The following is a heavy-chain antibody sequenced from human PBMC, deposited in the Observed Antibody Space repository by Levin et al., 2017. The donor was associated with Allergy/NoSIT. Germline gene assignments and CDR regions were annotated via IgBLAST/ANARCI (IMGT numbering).Heavy chain of an antibody. D-gene: IGHD3-10*01. J-gene: IGHJ4*02. CDR3: ARESRGVEDY. CDR2: INTDGSTT. Sequence: GGSLRLSCAASGFTFSGYWMHWVRQAPGKGLVWVSLINTDGSTTTYADSVKGRFTISRDNAKSTLYMQMNSLRAEDTAVYYCARESRGVEDYWGQGTLVTVSS. CDR1: GFTFSGYW. V-gene: IGHV3-74*01.